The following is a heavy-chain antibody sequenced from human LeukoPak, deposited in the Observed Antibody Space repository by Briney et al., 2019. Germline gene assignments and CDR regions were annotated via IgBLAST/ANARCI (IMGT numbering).Heavy chain of an antibody. CDR3: ARVVLKGVDAFDI. D-gene: IGHD2-21*01. V-gene: IGHV1-18*01. CDR1: GYTFTSYG. Sequence: ASVKVSCKASGYTFTSYGISWVRQAPGQGLEWMGWISAYNGDTNYAQKVQGRVTMTTDTSTSTAYMELRSLRSDDTAVYYCARVVLKGVDAFDIWAKGQWSPSLQ. CDR2: ISAYNGDT. J-gene: IGHJ3*02.